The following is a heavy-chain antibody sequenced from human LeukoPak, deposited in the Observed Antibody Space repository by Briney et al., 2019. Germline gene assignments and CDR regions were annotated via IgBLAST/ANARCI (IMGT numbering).Heavy chain of an antibody. D-gene: IGHD3-10*01. Sequence: SETLCLACAVYGGSFSGYYWSWIRQPPGKGLEWIGEINHSGSTNYNPSLKSRVTISVDTSKNQFSLKLSSVTAADTAVYYCARWYYYGSGSSQWGQGTLVTVSS. CDR3: ARWYYYGSGSSQ. CDR2: INHSGST. V-gene: IGHV4-34*01. CDR1: GGSFSGYY. J-gene: IGHJ4*02.